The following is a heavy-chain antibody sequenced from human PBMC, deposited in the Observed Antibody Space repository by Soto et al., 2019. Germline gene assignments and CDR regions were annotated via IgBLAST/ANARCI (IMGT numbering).Heavy chain of an antibody. J-gene: IGHJ4*02. D-gene: IGHD1-26*01. CDR2: ISGSGDST. Sequence: EVQLLESGGGLVQPGGSLRLSCAASGFTFSSYAMRWVRQAPVKGLEWVSAISGSGDSTYYADSVKGRFTISRDNSKNTLYLQMNSLRAEDTVVYYCARRGSGSYYDCWGQGTLVTVSS. CDR3: ARRGSGSYYDC. CDR1: GFTFSSYA. V-gene: IGHV3-23*01.